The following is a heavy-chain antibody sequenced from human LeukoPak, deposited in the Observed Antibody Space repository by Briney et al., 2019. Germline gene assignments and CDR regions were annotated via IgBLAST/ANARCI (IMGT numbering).Heavy chain of an antibody. Sequence: PSETLSLTCAVYGGSFSGYYWSWLRQPPGKWLEWLGEINHSGSTNYNPSLKSRVTISVDTSKNQFSLKLSSVTAAGTAVYYCARRAVSLVVAAHLDYWGQGTLVTVSS. CDR3: ARRAVSLVVAAHLDY. V-gene: IGHV4-34*01. J-gene: IGHJ4*02. CDR1: GGSFSGYY. CDR2: INHSGST. D-gene: IGHD2-15*01.